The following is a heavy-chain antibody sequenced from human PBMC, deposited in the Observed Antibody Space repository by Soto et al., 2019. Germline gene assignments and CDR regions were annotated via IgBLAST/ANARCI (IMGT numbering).Heavy chain of an antibody. CDR3: ARRSEQLVVKGGSSYYYYYGMDV. Sequence: GESLKISCKGSGYSFTSYWIGWVRQMPGKGLEWMGIIYPGDSDTRYSPSFQGQVTISADKSISTAYLQWSSLKASDTAMYYCARRSEQLVVKGGSSYYYYYGMDVWGQGTTVAVYS. V-gene: IGHV5-51*01. D-gene: IGHD6-6*01. J-gene: IGHJ6*02. CDR2: IYPGDSDT. CDR1: GYSFTSYW.